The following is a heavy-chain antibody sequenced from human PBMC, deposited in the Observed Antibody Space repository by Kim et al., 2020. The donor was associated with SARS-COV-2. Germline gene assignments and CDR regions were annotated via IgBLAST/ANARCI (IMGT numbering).Heavy chain of an antibody. V-gene: IGHV1-69*04. D-gene: IGHD3-10*01. CDR3: ARDSGNVRGGLN. Sequence: NYAQKFQGRVTITADKSTSTAYMELSSLRSEDTAGYYCARDSGNVRGGLNWGQGTLVTVSS. J-gene: IGHJ4*02.